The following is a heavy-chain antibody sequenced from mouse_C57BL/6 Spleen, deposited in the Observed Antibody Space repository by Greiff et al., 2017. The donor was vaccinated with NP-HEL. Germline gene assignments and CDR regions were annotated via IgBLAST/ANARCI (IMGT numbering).Heavy chain of an antibody. CDR2: ISSGGSYT. CDR3: ATTMTKEYYFDY. D-gene: IGHD2-4*01. J-gene: IGHJ2*01. V-gene: IGHV5-6*01. Sequence: EVQVVESGGDLVKPGGSLKLSCAASGFTFSSYGMSWVRQTPDQRLEWVATISSGGSYTYYPDSVKGRFTISRDNAKNTLYLQMSSLKSEDTAMYYCATTMTKEYYFDYWGQGTTLTVSS. CDR1: GFTFSSYG.